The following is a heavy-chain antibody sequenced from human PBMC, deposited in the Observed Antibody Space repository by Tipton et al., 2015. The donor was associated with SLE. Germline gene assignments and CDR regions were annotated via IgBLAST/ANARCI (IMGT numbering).Heavy chain of an antibody. CDR2: INHSGNT. Sequence: TLSLTCAVYGGSFSGYYWTWIRQPPGKGLEWIGEINHSGNTNYNPSLKSRVTISVDTSKNQFSLKLSSVTAADTAVYYCARGDYYDSSASPLYWYFDLRGRGTPVTASS. D-gene: IGHD3-22*01. J-gene: IGHJ2*01. V-gene: IGHV4-34*01. CDR3: ARGDYYDSSASPLYWYFDL. CDR1: GGSFSGYY.